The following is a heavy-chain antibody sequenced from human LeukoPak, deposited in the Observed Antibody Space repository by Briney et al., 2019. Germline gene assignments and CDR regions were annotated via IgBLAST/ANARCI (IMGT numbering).Heavy chain of an antibody. Sequence: ASVKVSCKASGYTFTNYAMNWLRQAPGQGLEWMGWINTNTGNPTYAQGFTGRFVFSLDTSVSTAYLQISSLKAEDTAVYYCARDLDTWELRTFDYWGQGTLVTVSS. CDR1: GYTFTNYA. D-gene: IGHD1-26*01. CDR2: INTNTGNP. V-gene: IGHV7-4-1*02. J-gene: IGHJ4*02. CDR3: ARDLDTWELRTFDY.